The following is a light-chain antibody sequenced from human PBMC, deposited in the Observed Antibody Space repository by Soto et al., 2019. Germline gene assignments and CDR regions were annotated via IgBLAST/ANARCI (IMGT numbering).Light chain of an antibody. CDR2: DVT. CDR1: SSDVGAYNY. Sequence: QSALTQPAFVSGSPGQSITISCTGSSSDVGAYNYVSWYQHHPDKAPKLVIYDVTNRPSGVSNRFSGSKSGNTASLTISGLQAEDEADYYCNSYTSSTTPDVFGTGTKVTVL. V-gene: IGLV2-14*03. CDR3: NSYTSSTTPDV. J-gene: IGLJ1*01.